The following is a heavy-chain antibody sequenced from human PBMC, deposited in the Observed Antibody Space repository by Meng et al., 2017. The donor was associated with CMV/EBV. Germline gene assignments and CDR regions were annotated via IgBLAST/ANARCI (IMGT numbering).Heavy chain of an antibody. CDR2: IIGDGSIT. Sequence: GESLKISCTASGFTFGNFWMHWVRQAPGKGLVWVSRIIGDGSITNYADSVKGRFTISRDNAKNTVELHRDSLRGEDTGAYYCGRDLHIAAADYWGQGTLVTVSS. CDR1: GFTFGNFW. V-gene: IGHV3-74*01. J-gene: IGHJ4*02. D-gene: IGHD6-13*01. CDR3: GRDLHIAAADY.